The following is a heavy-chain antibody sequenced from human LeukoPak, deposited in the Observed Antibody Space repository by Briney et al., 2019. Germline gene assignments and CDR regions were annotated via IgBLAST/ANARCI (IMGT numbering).Heavy chain of an antibody. CDR2: IKQDGSEK. D-gene: IGHD6-13*01. Sequence: GGSLRLSCAASGFTFNVYAMHWVRQAPGKGLEWVANIKQDGSEKYVDSVKGRFTISRDNAKNSLYLQMNSLRAEDTAVYYCARGNGSSWGYSQHWGQGTLVTVSS. CDR3: ARGNGSSWGYSQH. V-gene: IGHV3-7*04. CDR1: GFTFNVYA. J-gene: IGHJ1*01.